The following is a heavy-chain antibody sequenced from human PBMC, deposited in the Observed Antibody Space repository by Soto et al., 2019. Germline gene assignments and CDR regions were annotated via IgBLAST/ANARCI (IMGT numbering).Heavy chain of an antibody. CDR2: IYYSGST. CDR1: GGSISSYY. Sequence: SETLSLTCTVSGGSISSYYWSWIRQPPGKGLEWIGYIYYSGSTNYNPSLKSRVTISVDTSKNQFSLKLSSVTAADTAVYYCARDDGSGVTENYGMDVWGQGTTVTVSS. CDR3: ARDDGSGVTENYGMDV. V-gene: IGHV4-59*01. J-gene: IGHJ6*02. D-gene: IGHD2-21*02.